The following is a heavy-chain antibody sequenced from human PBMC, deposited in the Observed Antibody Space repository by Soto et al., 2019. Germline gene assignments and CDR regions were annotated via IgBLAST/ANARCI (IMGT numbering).Heavy chain of an antibody. CDR1: GFTFSDYE. J-gene: IGHJ4*02. CDR2: ITSGGRSI. D-gene: IGHD2-15*01. Sequence: EVQLVESGGGLVQPGGSLRLSCTASGFTFSDYEMNWVRQAPGKGLEWVSYITSGGRSIYYADSVKGRFIISRDNAENSLYLQTNSLRPEDTAVYYCVRRMASPDQWGQGTLVTVSS. CDR3: VRRMASPDQ. V-gene: IGHV3-48*03.